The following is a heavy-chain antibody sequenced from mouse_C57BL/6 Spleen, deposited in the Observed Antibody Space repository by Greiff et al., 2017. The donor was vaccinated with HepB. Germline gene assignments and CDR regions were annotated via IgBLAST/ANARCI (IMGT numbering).Heavy chain of an antibody. CDR3: ARWSSGYYFDY. V-gene: IGHV1-69*01. J-gene: IGHJ2*01. Sequence: VQLQQPGAELVMPGASVKLSCKASGYTFTSYWMHWVKQRPGQGLEWIGEIDPSDSYTNYNQKFKGKSTLTVDKSSSTAYMQLRSLTSEDSAVYYCARWSSGYYFDYWGQGTPLTVSS. CDR1: GYTFTSYW. CDR2: IDPSDSYT. D-gene: IGHD3-2*02.